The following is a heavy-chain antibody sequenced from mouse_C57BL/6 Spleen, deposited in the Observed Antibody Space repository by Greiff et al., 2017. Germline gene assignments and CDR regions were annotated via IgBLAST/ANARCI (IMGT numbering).Heavy chain of an antibody. Sequence: QVQLQQSGAELVRPGASVTLSCKASGYTFTDYEMHWVKQTPVHGLEWIGAIDPETGGTAYNQKFKGKAILTADKSSSTAYMELRSLTSEDSAVYYCTRGASLLFDYWGQGTTRTVSS. CDR2: IDPETGGT. V-gene: IGHV1-15*01. CDR1: GYTFTDYE. J-gene: IGHJ2*01. D-gene: IGHD6-2*01. CDR3: TRGASLLFDY.